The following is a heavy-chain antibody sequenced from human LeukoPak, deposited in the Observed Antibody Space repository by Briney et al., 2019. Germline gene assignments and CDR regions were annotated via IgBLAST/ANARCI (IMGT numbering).Heavy chain of an antibody. CDR3: ARGYSTIILSLFDP. CDR1: GFTFNSYA. CDR2: IWSDGSNK. D-gene: IGHD5-12*01. Sequence: PGGSLRLSCAASGFTFNSYAMHWVRQAPGKGLEWVAVIWSDGSNKYYGDSVKGRFTISRDNSKNTLDLQMNSLRAEDTAVYYCARGYSTIILSLFDPWGREPWSPSPQ. J-gene: IGHJ5*02. V-gene: IGHV3-33*01.